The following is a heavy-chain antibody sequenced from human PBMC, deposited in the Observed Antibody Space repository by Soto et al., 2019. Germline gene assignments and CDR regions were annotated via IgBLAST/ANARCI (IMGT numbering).Heavy chain of an antibody. CDR1: GFTFGSLP. CDR2: LSSSGGST. Sequence: EVQLLESGGGLEQPGGSLRLSCAASGFTFGSLPMSWVRQAPGKGLAWVSALSSSGGSTYYADSVKGRFTISRDNSKNTLYLQMSSLRAEDTAVYYCAKGSAGMDYWGQGTLVTVSS. V-gene: IGHV3-23*01. J-gene: IGHJ4*02. CDR3: AKGSAGMDY.